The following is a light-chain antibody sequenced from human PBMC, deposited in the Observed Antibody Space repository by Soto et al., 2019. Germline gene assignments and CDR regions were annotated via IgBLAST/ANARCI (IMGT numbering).Light chain of an antibody. CDR2: AAS. CDR3: QQSYSIPST. CDR1: QSMSTY. J-gene: IGKJ2*02. Sequence: DIPMTQSPSSLSASVGDRVTITCRASQSMSTYLNWYQQKPGKAPNLLIYAASTLQSGVPSRFSGSASGTDFTLTISSLQPEDFATYYCQQSYSIPSTFGQGTRLEIK. V-gene: IGKV1-39*01.